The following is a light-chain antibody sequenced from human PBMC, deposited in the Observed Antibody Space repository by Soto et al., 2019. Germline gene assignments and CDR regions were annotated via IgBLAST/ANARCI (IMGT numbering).Light chain of an antibody. J-gene: IGLJ2*01. CDR1: SSNIGAGYD. CDR2: GNS. V-gene: IGLV1-40*01. Sequence: QSVLTQPPSVSGAPGQRVTISCTGSSSNIGAGYDEHWYQQLPGTAPKLLIYGNSNRPSGVPDRFSGSKSGTSASLAITGLQAEDEADYYCQSYDSSLSGWNVVFGGGTKLTVL. CDR3: QSYDSSLSGWNVV.